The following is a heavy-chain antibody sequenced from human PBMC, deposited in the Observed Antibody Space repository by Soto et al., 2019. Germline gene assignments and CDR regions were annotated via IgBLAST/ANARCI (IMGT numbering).Heavy chain of an antibody. CDR3: ARGGNFRRWLQSPRYFDY. CDR1: GGSFSGYY. CDR2: INHSGST. D-gene: IGHD5-12*01. V-gene: IGHV4-34*01. J-gene: IGHJ4*02. Sequence: SETLSLTCAVYGGSFSGYYWSWIRQPPGKGLEWIGEINHSGSTNYNPSLKSRVTISVDTSKNQFSLKLSSVTAADTAVYYCARGGNFRRWLQSPRYFDYWGQGTLVTVSS.